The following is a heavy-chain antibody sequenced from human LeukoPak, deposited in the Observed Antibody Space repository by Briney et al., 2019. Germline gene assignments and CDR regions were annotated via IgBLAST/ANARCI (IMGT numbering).Heavy chain of an antibody. J-gene: IGHJ4*02. CDR2: ISDDGRST. V-gene: IGHV3-23*01. CDR1: GFTFSSYG. CDR3: AKRVPYSSSSVYFDY. D-gene: IGHD6-6*01. Sequence: GGSLRLSRAASGFTFSSYGMSWVRQAPGKGLEWVSAISDDGRSTYYADSVKGRFTISRDNSKNTLYLQMNSLRAEDTAVYYCAKRVPYSSSSVYFDYWGQGTLVTVSS.